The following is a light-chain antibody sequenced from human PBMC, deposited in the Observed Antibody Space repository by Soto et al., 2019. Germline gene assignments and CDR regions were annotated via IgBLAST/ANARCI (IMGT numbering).Light chain of an antibody. J-gene: IGLJ1*01. CDR2: SNN. V-gene: IGLV1-44*01. CDR1: SSNIGSNT. CDR3: AAWDDSLNGSYV. Sequence: QSVLTQPPSASVTPGQRVTISCSGSSSNIGSNTVNWYQQLPGTAPKLLTYSNNQRPSGVPDRFSGSKSGTSASLAISGLQSEDEAEYYCAAWDDSLNGSYVFGTGTKLTVL.